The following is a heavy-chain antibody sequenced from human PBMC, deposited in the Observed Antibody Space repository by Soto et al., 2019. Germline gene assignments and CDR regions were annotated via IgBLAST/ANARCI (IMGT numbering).Heavy chain of an antibody. J-gene: IGHJ4*02. V-gene: IGHV1-69*13. CDR1: GVTFSSYA. CDR3: ARDGDSSSWYVN. D-gene: IGHD6-13*01. Sequence: GASVKVSFKASGVTFSSYAISWVRQAPGQGLEWMGGIIPIFGTANYAQKFQGRVTITADESTSTAYMELSSLRSEDTAVYYCARDGDSSSWYVNWGQGTLVTVSS. CDR2: IIPIFGTA.